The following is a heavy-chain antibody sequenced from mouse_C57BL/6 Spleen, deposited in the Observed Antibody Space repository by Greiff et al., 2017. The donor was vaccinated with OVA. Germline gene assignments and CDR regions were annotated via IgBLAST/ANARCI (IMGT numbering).Heavy chain of an antibody. Sequence: EVQLVESGPVLVKPGASVKMSCKASGYTFTDYYMNWVKQSHGKSLEWIGVINPYNGGTSYNQKFKGKATLTVDKSSSTAYMELNSLTSEDSAVYYCARLRQGYYFDYWGQGTTLTVSS. D-gene: IGHD2-12*01. CDR2: INPYNGGT. CDR1: GYTFTDYY. V-gene: IGHV1-19*01. CDR3: ARLRQGYYFDY. J-gene: IGHJ2*01.